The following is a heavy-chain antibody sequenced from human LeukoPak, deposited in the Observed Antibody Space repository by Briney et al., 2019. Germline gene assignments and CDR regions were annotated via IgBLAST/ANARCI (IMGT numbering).Heavy chain of an antibody. CDR3: ARDRSTTVTNHGDDY. CDR2: IIPILGIA. V-gene: IGHV1-69*04. J-gene: IGHJ4*02. Sequence: ASVKVSCKASGGTFSSYAISWVLQAPGQGLEWLGRIIPILGIANYAQKFQGRVTITADKSTSTAYMELSSLRSEDTAVYYCARDRSTTVTNHGDDYWGQGTLVTVSS. D-gene: IGHD4-17*01. CDR1: GGTFSSYA.